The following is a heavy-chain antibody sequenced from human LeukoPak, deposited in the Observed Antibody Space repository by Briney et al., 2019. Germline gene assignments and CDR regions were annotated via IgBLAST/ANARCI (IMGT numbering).Heavy chain of an antibody. D-gene: IGHD2-2*01. V-gene: IGHV4-59*01. Sequence: SETLSLTCTVSGGSISSYYWSWIRQPPGKGLEWIGYIYYSGSTNYNPSLKSRVTISVDTSKNQFSLKLSSVTAADTAVYYCARGTPEMAANDYWGQGTLATVSS. CDR1: GGSISSYY. J-gene: IGHJ4*02. CDR2: IYYSGST. CDR3: ARGTPEMAANDY.